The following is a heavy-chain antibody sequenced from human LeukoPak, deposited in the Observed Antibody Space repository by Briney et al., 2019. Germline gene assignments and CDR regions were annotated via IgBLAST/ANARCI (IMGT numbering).Heavy chain of an antibody. D-gene: IGHD4-17*01. CDR3: AADPGHYGDYDFDY. CDR2: IVVGSGNT. CDR1: GFTFTSSA. J-gene: IGHJ4*02. V-gene: IGHV1-58*01. Sequence: SVKVSCKASGFTFTSSAVQWVRQARGQRLEWIGRIVVGSGNTNYAQKFQERVTITRDMSTSTAYMELSSLRSEDTAVYYCAADPGHYGDYDFDYWGQGTLVTVSS.